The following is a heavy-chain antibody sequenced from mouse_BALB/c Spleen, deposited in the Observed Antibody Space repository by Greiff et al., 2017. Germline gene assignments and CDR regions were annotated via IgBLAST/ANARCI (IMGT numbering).Heavy chain of an antibody. CDR1: GYTFTDYN. D-gene: IGHD1-1*01. CDR3: ARRGGYYGSSSYYFDY. J-gene: IGHJ2*01. V-gene: IGHV1S29*02. CDR2: IYPYNGGT. Sequence: VHVKQSGPELVKPGASVKISCKASGYTFTDYNMHWVKQSHGKSLEWIGYIYPYNGGTGYNQKFKSKATLTVDNSSSTAYMELRSLTSEDSAVYYCARRGGYYGSSSYYFDYWGQGTTLTVSS.